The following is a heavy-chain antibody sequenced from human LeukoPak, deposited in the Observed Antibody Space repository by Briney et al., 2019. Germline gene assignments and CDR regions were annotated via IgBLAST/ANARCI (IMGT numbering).Heavy chain of an antibody. CDR3: ARGSTTVTTPYYYGMDV. J-gene: IGHJ6*02. CDR2: INPNSGGT. D-gene: IGHD4-17*01. CDR1: GYTFTGYY. Sequence: ASVKVSCKASGYTFTGYYMHWVRQAPGQGLEWMGWINPNSGGTNYAQKFQGWVTMTRDTSISTAYMELSRLRSDDTAVYYCARGSTTVTTPYYYGMDVWGQGTTVTVSS. V-gene: IGHV1-2*04.